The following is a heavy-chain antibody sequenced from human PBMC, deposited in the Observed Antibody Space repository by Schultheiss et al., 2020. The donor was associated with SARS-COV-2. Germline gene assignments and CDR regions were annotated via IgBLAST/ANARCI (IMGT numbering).Heavy chain of an antibody. Sequence: GESLKISCAASGFTVSSNYMSWVRQAPGKGLEWVAVISYDGSNKYYADSVKGRFTISRDNAKNTLYLQLNSLGAEDTAVYYCATGYSYGFQYYYFMDVWGKGTTVTVSS. J-gene: IGHJ6*03. V-gene: IGHV3-30*03. CDR1: GFTVSSNY. CDR3: ATGYSYGFQYYYFMDV. D-gene: IGHD5-18*01. CDR2: ISYDGSNK.